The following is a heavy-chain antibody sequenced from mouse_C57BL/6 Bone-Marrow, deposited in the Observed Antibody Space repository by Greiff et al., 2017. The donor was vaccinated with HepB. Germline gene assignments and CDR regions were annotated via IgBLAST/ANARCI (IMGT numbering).Heavy chain of an antibody. D-gene: IGHD1-1*01. CDR1: GYTFTSYW. V-gene: IGHV1-72*01. J-gene: IGHJ1*03. CDR2: IDPNSGGT. Sequence: QVQLQQPGAELVKPGASVKLSCKASGYTFTSYWMHWVKQRPGRGLEWIGRIDPNSGGTKYNEKFKSKATLTVDKPSSTAYMQLSSLTSEDSAVYYCAREEITTVVSYHWYFDVWGTGTTVTVSS. CDR3: AREEITTVVSYHWYFDV.